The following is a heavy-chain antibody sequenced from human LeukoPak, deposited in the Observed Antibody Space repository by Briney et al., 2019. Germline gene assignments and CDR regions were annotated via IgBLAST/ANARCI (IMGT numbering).Heavy chain of an antibody. CDR3: ARDDCSGGSCYLPSGYFDL. D-gene: IGHD2-15*01. V-gene: IGHV4-59*01. J-gene: IGHJ2*01. CDR2: IYYSGST. Sequence: PSETLSLTCTVSGGSISSYYWSWIRQPPGKGLEWIGYIYYSGSTNYNPSLKSRVTISVDTSKNQFSPKLSSVTAADTAVYYCARDDCSGGSCYLPSGYFDLWGRGTLVTVSS. CDR1: GGSISSYY.